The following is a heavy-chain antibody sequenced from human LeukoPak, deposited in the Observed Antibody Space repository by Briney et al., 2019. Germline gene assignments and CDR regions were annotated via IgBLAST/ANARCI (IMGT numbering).Heavy chain of an antibody. V-gene: IGHV4-61*01. CDR3: ARRDYALDY. CDR1: GGSVSSGSYH. CDR2: IYYSGST. D-gene: IGHD4-17*01. J-gene: IGHJ4*02. Sequence: SETLSLTCTVSGGSVSSGSYHWSWVRQPPGKGLEYIGYIYYSGSTNYNPSLKSRVTISLDTSKNQFSLNLRSVTAADTAVYYCARRDYALDYWGQGTLVTVSS.